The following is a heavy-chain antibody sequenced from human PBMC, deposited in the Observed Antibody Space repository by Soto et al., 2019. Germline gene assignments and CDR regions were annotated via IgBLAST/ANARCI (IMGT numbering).Heavy chain of an antibody. CDR2: ISCSGGST. V-gene: IGHV3-23*01. CDR3: AKKGGDGSGSYYKRGVYYFDY. CDR1: GYTFRTSA. J-gene: IGHJ4*02. Sequence: PGGSLRLPCPASGYTFRTSAMSWSRQPQGKGLEGVSAISCSGGSTYYADSVKGRSTISRDNSKNTLYLQMNSLRAEDTAVYYCAKKGGDGSGSYYKRGVYYFDYWGQGTLVTVSS. D-gene: IGHD3-10*01.